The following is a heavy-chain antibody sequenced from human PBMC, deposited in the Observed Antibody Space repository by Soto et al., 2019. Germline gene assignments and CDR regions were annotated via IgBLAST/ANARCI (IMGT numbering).Heavy chain of an antibody. CDR3: ARSSYDSSGYYGTYYYGMDV. J-gene: IGHJ6*02. Sequence: PGESLKISCKGSGYSFTSYWISWVRQMPGKGLEWMGRIDPSDSYTNCSPSFQGHVTISADKSISTAYLQWSSLKASDTAMYYCARSSYDSSGYYGTYYYGMDVWGQGTTVTVSS. CDR1: GYSFTSYW. V-gene: IGHV5-10-1*01. CDR2: IDPSDSYT. D-gene: IGHD3-22*01.